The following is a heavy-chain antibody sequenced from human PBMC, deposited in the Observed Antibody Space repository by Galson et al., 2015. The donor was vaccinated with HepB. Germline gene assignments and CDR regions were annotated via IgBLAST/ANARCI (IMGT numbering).Heavy chain of an antibody. CDR1: GFSFSSYA. CDR2: IWSNGVNK. CDR3: AKGHGGHSTSFDY. Sequence: SLRLSCAASGFSFSSYAMHWVRQAPGRGLEWVAIIWSNGVNKYYTDSVRGRFTISRDNSKNTLYLQMNSLRAEDTAVYYCAKGHGGHSTSFDYWGQGTLVTVPS. V-gene: IGHV3-33*06. D-gene: IGHD4-23*01. J-gene: IGHJ4*02.